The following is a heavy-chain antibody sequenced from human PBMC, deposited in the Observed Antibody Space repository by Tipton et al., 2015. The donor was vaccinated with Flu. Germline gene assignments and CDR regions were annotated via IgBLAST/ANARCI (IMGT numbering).Heavy chain of an antibody. V-gene: IGHV3-53*01. Sequence: SLRLSCAASGFTVSSNYMSWVRQAPGKGLEWVSVIYSGGSTYYADSVKGRFTISRDNSKNTLYLQINSLIAEDTAVYYCARVTYYYDSSGYYYGMDVWGQGTTVTVS. D-gene: IGHD3-22*01. CDR2: IYSGGST. CDR3: ARVTYYYDSSGYYYGMDV. CDR1: GFTVSSNY. J-gene: IGHJ6*02.